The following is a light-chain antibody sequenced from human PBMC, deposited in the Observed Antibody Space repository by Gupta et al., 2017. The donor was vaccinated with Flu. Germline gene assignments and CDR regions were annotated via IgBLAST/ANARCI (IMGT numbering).Light chain of an antibody. CDR2: AAS. CDR1: QTIITY. J-gene: IGKJ1*01. CDR3: QQSYSTPWT. V-gene: IGKV1-39*01. Sequence: DIQMTQSPSSLSASVGDRVTIACRASQTIITYLNWYQQKPGKAPQLLMYAASSLQSGVPSRFRDGGSGTHFTLTISSLQPEDSATYYCQQSYSTPWTFGQGTKVEVK.